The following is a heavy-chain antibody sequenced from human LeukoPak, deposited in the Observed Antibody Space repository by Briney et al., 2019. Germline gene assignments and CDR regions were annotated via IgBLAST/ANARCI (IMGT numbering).Heavy chain of an antibody. CDR3: IRSVSDGSGYYRVLEY. CDR1: GFSFGIYW. Sequence: GGSLRLSCAASGFSFGIYWMHWVRQAPGKGPVGVSRINSDGSSTNYADSVKGRLTMSRDNAKNTLYLHINSLRAEDTAIYYCIRSVSDGSGYYRVLEYWGQGTLVTVSS. CDR2: INSDGSST. J-gene: IGHJ4*02. D-gene: IGHD3-22*01. V-gene: IGHV3-74*01.